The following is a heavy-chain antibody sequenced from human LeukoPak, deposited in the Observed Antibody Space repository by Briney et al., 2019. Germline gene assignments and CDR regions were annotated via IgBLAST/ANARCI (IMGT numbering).Heavy chain of an antibody. CDR1: GGSISSGDYN. CDR2: ISYSGST. Sequence: PSETLSLTCSVSGGSISSGDYNWGWIRQPPGKGLEWLGSISYSGSTNYNPSLKSRVTISGDTPKNHFSLKLTSVTAADTAVYYCARTPGIVVEGWFDVWGQGTLVTVSS. D-gene: IGHD2-2*01. V-gene: IGHV4-39*02. CDR3: ARTPGIVVEGWFDV. J-gene: IGHJ5*02.